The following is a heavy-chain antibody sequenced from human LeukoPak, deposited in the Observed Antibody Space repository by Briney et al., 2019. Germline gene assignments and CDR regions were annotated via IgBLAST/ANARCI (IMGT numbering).Heavy chain of an antibody. Sequence: SVKVSCKASGGTFSSYAISWVRQAPGQGLEWMGGIIPIFGTANYAQKFQGRVTITADESTSTAYMELSSLRSEDTAVYYCARDQRMTQGSGFGYWGQGTLVTVSS. CDR2: IIPIFGTA. CDR3: ARDQRMTQGSGFGY. D-gene: IGHD6-19*01. V-gene: IGHV1-69*13. CDR1: GGTFSSYA. J-gene: IGHJ4*02.